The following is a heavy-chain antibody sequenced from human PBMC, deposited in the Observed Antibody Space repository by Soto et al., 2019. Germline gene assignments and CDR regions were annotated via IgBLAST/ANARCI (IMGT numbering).Heavy chain of an antibody. CDR1: GFTFSAYW. V-gene: IGHV3-74*01. Sequence: GGSLRLSCEVSGFTFSAYWMHWVRQVPGKGLIWVSRISDDGSTTTYADSVKGRFTISRDNAKNTLYLQMNSLRADDTGLYYCTRGPRVSSTGTGAHWGQGTLGTVSS. D-gene: IGHD1-1*01. CDR3: TRGPRVSSTGTGAH. J-gene: IGHJ4*02. CDR2: ISDDGSTT.